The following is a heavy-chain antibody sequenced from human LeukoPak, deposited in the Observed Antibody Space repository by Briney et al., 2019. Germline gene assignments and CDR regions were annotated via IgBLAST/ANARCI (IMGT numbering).Heavy chain of an antibody. D-gene: IGHD3-10*01. Sequence: GGSLRLSCAASGFTFSSYAMSWVRQAPGKGLECVSGISGGGGSTYYADSVKGRFTISRDNSKNTLNLQMNSLRAEDSAVYYCAKGYYGSGSYYKSPFDYWGQGTLVTVSS. J-gene: IGHJ4*02. CDR2: ISGGGGST. CDR1: GFTFSSYA. V-gene: IGHV3-23*01. CDR3: AKGYYGSGSYYKSPFDY.